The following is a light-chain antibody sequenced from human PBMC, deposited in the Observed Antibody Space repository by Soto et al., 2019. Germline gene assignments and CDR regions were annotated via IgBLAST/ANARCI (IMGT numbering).Light chain of an antibody. J-gene: IGKJ2*01. CDR1: QSISSY. CDR2: AAS. CDR3: QQSYRTPYT. V-gene: IGKV1-39*01. Sequence: DIQMTQSPSSLSASVGDRVTITCRASQSISSYLNWYQQKPGTAPKLLIYAASSLQSGVPSRFSGSGSGTDFTLTISSLQPEDVATYYCQQSYRTPYTFGQGTKLEIK.